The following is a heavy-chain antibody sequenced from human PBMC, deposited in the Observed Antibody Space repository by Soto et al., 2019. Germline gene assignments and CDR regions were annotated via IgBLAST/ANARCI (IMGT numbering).Heavy chain of an antibody. CDR1: GGSISNSY. CDR2: IYYTGST. CDR3: ARSSSWSGAQGY. Sequence: XXTLSLACTISGGSISNSYWTWIRQPPGKGLEWIGYIYYTGSTNYNPSLKSRVTISIDTSKNQFSLKLNSVTAADTAVYYCARSSSWSGAQGYWGQGTLVTVSS. D-gene: IGHD6-13*01. J-gene: IGHJ4*02. V-gene: IGHV4-59*01.